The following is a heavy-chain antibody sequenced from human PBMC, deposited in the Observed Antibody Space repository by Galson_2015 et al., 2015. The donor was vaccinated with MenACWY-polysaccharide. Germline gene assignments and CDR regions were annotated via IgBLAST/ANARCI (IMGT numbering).Heavy chain of an antibody. J-gene: IGHJ6*02. Sequence: SLRLSCAASGFTFSSYSMNWVRQAPGKGLEWVSSISSSSSYIYYADSVKGRFTISRDNAKNSLYLQMNSLRAEDTAVYYCARVPIMVDGSGYHYYYGMDVWGQGTTVTVSS. CDR3: ARVPIMVDGSGYHYYYGMDV. CDR1: GFTFSSYS. CDR2: ISSSSSYI. V-gene: IGHV3-21*01. D-gene: IGHD3-10*01.